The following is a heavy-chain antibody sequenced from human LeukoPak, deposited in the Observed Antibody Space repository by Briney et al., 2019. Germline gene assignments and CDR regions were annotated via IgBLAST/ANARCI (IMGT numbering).Heavy chain of an antibody. Sequence: ASVKVSCKVSGYTLTELSMHWVRQAPGKGLEWMGGFDPEDGETIYAQKFQGRVTMTEDTSTDTAYMEVSSLRSEDTAVYYCATSRARPHIVVVPAATFDYWGQGTLVTVSS. V-gene: IGHV1-24*01. CDR3: ATSRARPHIVVVPAATFDY. J-gene: IGHJ4*02. D-gene: IGHD2-2*01. CDR1: GYTLTELS. CDR2: FDPEDGET.